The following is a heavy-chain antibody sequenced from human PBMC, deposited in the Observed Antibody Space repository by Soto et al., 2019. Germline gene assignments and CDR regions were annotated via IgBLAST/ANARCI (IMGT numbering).Heavy chain of an antibody. J-gene: IGHJ4*02. V-gene: IGHV4-39*01. D-gene: IGHD6-19*01. CDR1: GGSISSSSYY. CDR2: IYYSGST. CDR3: AEDSSGWTVFDY. Sequence: QLQLQESGPGLVKPSETLSLTCTVSGGSISSSSYYWGWIRQPPGKGLEWIGSIYYSGSTYYNPSLKSRLTISVDTSKNQFSLKLSSVTAADTAVYYCAEDSSGWTVFDYWGQGTLVTVSS.